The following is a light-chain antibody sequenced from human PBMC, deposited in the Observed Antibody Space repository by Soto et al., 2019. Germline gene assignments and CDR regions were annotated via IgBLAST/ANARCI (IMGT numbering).Light chain of an antibody. CDR3: CSYAGSYRNYV. CDR1: SSNIGAGYD. J-gene: IGLJ1*01. Sequence: QSVLTQPPSVSGAPGQRVTISCTGSSSNIGAGYDVHWYQQLPGTAPKLMIYDVSKRPSGVPDRFSGSKSGNTASLTISGLQAEDEADYYCCSYAGSYRNYVFXTGTKVTVL. CDR2: DVS. V-gene: IGLV1-40*01.